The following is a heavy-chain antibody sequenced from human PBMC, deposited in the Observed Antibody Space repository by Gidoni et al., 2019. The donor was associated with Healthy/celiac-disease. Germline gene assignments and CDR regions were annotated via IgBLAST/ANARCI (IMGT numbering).Heavy chain of an antibody. J-gene: IGHJ6*02. CDR2: IIPSFGTA. Sequence: QVQLGQSGADVKKPGSSVKVSCKASGATFRSSAISWVRQAPGQGPEWMGGIIPSFGTANDAQKFQGRVTITADESTSTAYMELSSLRSEDTAVYYCARGVDVPPGSYYYYYGMDVWGQGTTVTVSS. V-gene: IGHV1-69*12. CDR1: GATFRSSA. CDR3: ARGVDVPPGSYYYYYGMDV.